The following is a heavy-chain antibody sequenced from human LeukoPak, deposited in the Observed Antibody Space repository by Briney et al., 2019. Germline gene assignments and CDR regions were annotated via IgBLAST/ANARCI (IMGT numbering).Heavy chain of an antibody. CDR2: ISHDGSNK. CDR1: GFTFSSYG. V-gene: IGHV3-30*18. Sequence: GRSLRLSCAASGFTFSSYGMHWVRQAPGKGLEWVAVISHDGSNKYYADSVKGRFTISRDNSKNTLYLQMNSLRAEDTAVYYCAKVADSSGWYLEYYFDYWGQGTLVTVSS. D-gene: IGHD6-19*01. J-gene: IGHJ4*02. CDR3: AKVADSSGWYLEYYFDY.